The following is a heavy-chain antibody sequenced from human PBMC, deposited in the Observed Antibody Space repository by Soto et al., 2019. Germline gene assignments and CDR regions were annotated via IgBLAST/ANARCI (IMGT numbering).Heavy chain of an antibody. J-gene: IGHJ4*02. V-gene: IGHV3-23*01. Sequence: GXSLRISCSASGFNFSSYAMSWFRQAPWKGLEWVSAISGSGGSTYYADSVKGLFTISRDNSKNTLYLQMNSLRAEDTAVYYCAKVRKSGGMEWFLFDYWGQGTLVTVSS. CDR3: AKVRKSGGMEWFLFDY. D-gene: IGHD3-3*01. CDR1: GFNFSSYA. CDR2: ISGSGGST.